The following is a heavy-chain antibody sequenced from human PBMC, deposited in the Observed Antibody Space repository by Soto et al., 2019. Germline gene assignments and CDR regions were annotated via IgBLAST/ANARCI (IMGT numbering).Heavy chain of an antibody. CDR2: FYPGDSTS. Sequence: GESLKISCKTSGYSFISYWVAWVRQKPGKGLEWMGTFYPGDSTSTYSPSFQGQVTTSVDKSISTAYLHLSSLKASDTAMYYCARIIGYCRNNDCSWTFDIWGQGTMVTVSS. D-gene: IGHD2-2*03. CDR1: GYSFISYW. V-gene: IGHV5-51*01. J-gene: IGHJ3*02. CDR3: ARIIGYCRNNDCSWTFDI.